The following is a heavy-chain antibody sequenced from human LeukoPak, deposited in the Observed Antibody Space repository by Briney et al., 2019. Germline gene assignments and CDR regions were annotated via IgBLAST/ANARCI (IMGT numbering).Heavy chain of an antibody. V-gene: IGHV3-23*01. Sequence: PGGSLRLSCAASGFTFSSYAMSWVRQAPGKGLEWLSGISGSGASTYYADSVKGRFTISRDDSRNTLYLQMNSLRGDDTAVYYCVKDVGKWESLHFFDYWGQGTLVTVSS. CDR3: VKDVGKWESLHFFDY. CDR2: ISGSGAST. CDR1: GFTFSSYA. J-gene: IGHJ4*02. D-gene: IGHD1-26*01.